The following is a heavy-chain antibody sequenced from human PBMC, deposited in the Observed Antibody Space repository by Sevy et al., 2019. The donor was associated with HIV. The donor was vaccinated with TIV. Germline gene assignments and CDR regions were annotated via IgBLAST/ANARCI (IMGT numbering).Heavy chain of an antibody. CDR1: GFTFSSYS. Sequence: GGSLRLSCVASGFTFSSYSMNWVRQAPGKGLEWVSSISSSSSYIYYADSVKGRFTISRDNAKNSLYLQMNSLRAEDTAVYYCARDEAAAGDAFDIWGQGTMVTVSS. D-gene: IGHD6-13*01. CDR3: ARDEAAAGDAFDI. V-gene: IGHV3-21*01. CDR2: ISSSSSYI. J-gene: IGHJ3*02.